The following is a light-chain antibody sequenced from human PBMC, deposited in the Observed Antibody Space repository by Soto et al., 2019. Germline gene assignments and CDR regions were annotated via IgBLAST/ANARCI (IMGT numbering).Light chain of an antibody. J-gene: IGLJ1*01. V-gene: IGLV2-11*01. CDR2: DVT. Sequence: QSVLTQPRSVSASPGQSVTISCTGTSSDVGRYDYVSWYQQHPGKAPKLIVYDVTERPSGVPDRFSGSKSGNTASLTISGLQAEDEADYSCCSFAGSYSYVFGTGTKV. CDR1: SSDVGRYDY. CDR3: CSFAGSYSYV.